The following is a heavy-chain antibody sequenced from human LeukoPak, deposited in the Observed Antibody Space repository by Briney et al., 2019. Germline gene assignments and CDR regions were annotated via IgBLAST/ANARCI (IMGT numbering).Heavy chain of an antibody. CDR3: ARYGSGRVDY. CDR1: GYSISSGYY. CDR2: IYHSGST. J-gene: IGHJ4*02. D-gene: IGHD3-10*01. Sequence: PSETLSLTCTVSGYSISSGYYWGWIRQPPGKGLEWIGSIYHSGSTYYNPSLKSRVTISVDTSKNQFSLKLSSVTAADTAVYYCARYGSGRVDYWGQGTLVTVSS. V-gene: IGHV4-38-2*02.